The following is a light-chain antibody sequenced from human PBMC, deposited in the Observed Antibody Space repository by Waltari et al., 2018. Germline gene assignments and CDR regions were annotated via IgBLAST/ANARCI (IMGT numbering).Light chain of an antibody. Sequence: DIQMTQSPSTLSASVGDRVSITCRASQRINNWLAWYQHKPGKAPNLLIYKASSLESGVPSRFSGSGFGTEFTLTISSLQPDDVATYYCQQYKTYWSFGQGTKLEIK. V-gene: IGKV1-5*03. CDR2: KAS. J-gene: IGKJ2*01. CDR3: QQYKTYWS. CDR1: QRINNW.